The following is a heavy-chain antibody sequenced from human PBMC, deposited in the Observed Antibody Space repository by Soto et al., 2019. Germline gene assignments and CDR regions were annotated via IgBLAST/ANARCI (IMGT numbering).Heavy chain of an antibody. CDR1: GGSISSGDYY. D-gene: IGHD3-16*01. Sequence: QVQLQESGPGLVKPSQTLSLTCTVSGGSISSGDYYWSWIRQPPGKGLEWIGYIYYSGSTYYNPSLKSRVTISVDTSKNQFSLKLSSVTAADTAVYYCARDGDYDYVWGSSYAFDIWGQGTMVTVSS. CDR2: IYYSGST. J-gene: IGHJ3*02. CDR3: ARDGDYDYVWGSSYAFDI. V-gene: IGHV4-30-4*01.